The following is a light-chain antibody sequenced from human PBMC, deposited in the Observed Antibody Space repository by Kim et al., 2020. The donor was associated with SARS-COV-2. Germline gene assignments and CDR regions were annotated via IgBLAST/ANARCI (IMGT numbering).Light chain of an antibody. CDR1: SSDVVGYNI. CDR3: SSYTSSNSWV. CDR2: DVS. Sequence: GQSISIPCTGTSSDVVGYNIGPWYQQHPGKAPKHTIYDVSYRRSGGSNRFSGSESGNTASLTISVLQAEDEADYYCSSYTSSNSWVFGGGTQLTVL. V-gene: IGLV2-14*03. J-gene: IGLJ3*02.